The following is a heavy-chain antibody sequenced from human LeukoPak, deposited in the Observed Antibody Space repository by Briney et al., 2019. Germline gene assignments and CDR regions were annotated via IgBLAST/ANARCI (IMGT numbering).Heavy chain of an antibody. CDR2: LYSGGET. Sequence: GGSLRLSCVTSGFTFSNHAMHWVRQAPGKGLEWVSILYSGGETYYADPVKGRFTISRDSSKNTLYLQMNSLRAEDTAVYYCARESSGSYFANWGQGTLVIVSS. V-gene: IGHV3-53*01. CDR1: GFTFSNHA. J-gene: IGHJ4*02. CDR3: ARESSGSYFAN. D-gene: IGHD3-10*01.